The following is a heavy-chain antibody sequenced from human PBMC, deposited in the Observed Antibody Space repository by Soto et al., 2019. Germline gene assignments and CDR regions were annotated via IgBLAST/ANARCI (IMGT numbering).Heavy chain of an antibody. V-gene: IGHV5-51*01. CDR1: GYRFISYW. J-gene: IGHJ4*02. CDR2: IYPADSET. Sequence: GECLKISCKGSGYRFISYWVGWVRQMPGKGLEYMGIIYPADSETRYSPSFQGQVTISADKSISTAYLQWSSLKASDTAIYYCARLEYYGSTSYYENWGQGTLVTVSS. D-gene: IGHD3-10*01. CDR3: ARLEYYGSTSYYEN.